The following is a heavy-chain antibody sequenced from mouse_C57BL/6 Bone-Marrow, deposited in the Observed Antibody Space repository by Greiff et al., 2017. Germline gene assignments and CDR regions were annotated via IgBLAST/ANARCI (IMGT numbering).Heavy chain of an antibody. CDR2: ISYDGSN. Sequence: EVKLMESGPGLVKPSQSLSLTCSVTGYSITSGYYWNWIRQFPGNKLEWMGYISYDGSNNYNPSLKNRISITRDTSKNQFFLKLNSVTTEDTATYYCARAWDYWGQGTTLTVSS. CDR3: ARAWDY. V-gene: IGHV3-6*01. CDR1: GYSITSGYY. J-gene: IGHJ2*01.